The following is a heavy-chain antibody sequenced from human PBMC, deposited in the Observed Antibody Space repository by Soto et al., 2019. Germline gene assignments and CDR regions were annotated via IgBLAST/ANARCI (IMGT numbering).Heavy chain of an antibody. D-gene: IGHD5-18*01. J-gene: IGHJ4*02. CDR3: ATECGSTYGYFDH. CDR2: ISNSAST. V-gene: IGHV4-30-4*01. CDR1: GGSVTSDEDY. Sequence: SETLSLTCTVSGGSVTSDEDYWTWIRQSPGKGLEWIGYISNSASTGYNPSLKTRLSMSVDRSKNQFTLRLTSVTAADTAVYFCATECGSTYGYFDHWGQGTQVTVSS.